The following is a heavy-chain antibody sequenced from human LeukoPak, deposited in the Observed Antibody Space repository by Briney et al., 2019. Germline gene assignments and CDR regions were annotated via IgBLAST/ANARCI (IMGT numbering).Heavy chain of an antibody. D-gene: IGHD3-10*01. CDR3: AREGPYGSGSYNWFDP. CDR1: GGSISSSNW. V-gene: IGHV4-4*02. J-gene: IGHJ5*02. Sequence: PSETLSLTCAVSGGSISSSNWWSWVRQPPGKGLEWIGEIYHSGSTNYNPSLKSRVTISVDKSKNQFSLKLSSVTAADTAVYYCAREGPYGSGSYNWFDPWGQGTLVTVSS. CDR2: IYHSGST.